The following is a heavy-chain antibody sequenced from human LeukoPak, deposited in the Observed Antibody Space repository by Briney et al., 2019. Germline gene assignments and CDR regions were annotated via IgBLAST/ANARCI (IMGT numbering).Heavy chain of an antibody. J-gene: IGHJ3*02. CDR2: INPSGGST. V-gene: IGHV1-46*01. CDR1: GYTFTSYY. CDR3: ARVEDDAFDI. Sequence: ASVKVSCKASGYTFTSYYMHWVRQAPGQGLEWMGIINPSGGSTSYAQKFQGRVTMTTDTSTSTAYMELRSLRSDDTAVYYCARVEDDAFDIWGQGTMVTVSS.